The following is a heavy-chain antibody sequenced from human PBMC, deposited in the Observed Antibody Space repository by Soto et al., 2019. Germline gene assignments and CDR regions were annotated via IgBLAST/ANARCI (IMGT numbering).Heavy chain of an antibody. D-gene: IGHD3-10*01. CDR2: ISGSGGST. CDR3: AKCLYIGPGSYNPLFDY. CDR1: GFTFSSYA. Sequence: EVQLLESGGGLVQPRGSLRLSCAASGFTFSSYAMSWVRQAPGKGLEWVSAISGSGGSTYYADSVKGRFTISRDNSKNTLYLQMNSLRAEDTAVYYCAKCLYIGPGSYNPLFDYWGQGTLVTVSS. J-gene: IGHJ4*02. V-gene: IGHV3-23*01.